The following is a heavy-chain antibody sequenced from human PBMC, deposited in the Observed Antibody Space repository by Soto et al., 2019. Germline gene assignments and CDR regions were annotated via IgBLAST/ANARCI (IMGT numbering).Heavy chain of an antibody. J-gene: IGHJ3*02. Sequence: QVQLVESGGGVVQPGRSLRLSCAASGLTFSDFGMHWVRQAPGKGLEWVAVISYDGSNKYYADSVKGRFIISRDNSKNTLFLQMNSLRAEDTAVYYCAKGGDYYDSSGLDAFDTWGQGTMVTVSS. CDR3: AKGGDYYDSSGLDAFDT. CDR2: ISYDGSNK. D-gene: IGHD3-22*01. CDR1: GLTFSDFG. V-gene: IGHV3-30*18.